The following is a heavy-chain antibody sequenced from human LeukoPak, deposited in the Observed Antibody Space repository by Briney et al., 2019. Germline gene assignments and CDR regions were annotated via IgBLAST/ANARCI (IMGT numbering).Heavy chain of an antibody. CDR3: AKDLGGGQGIAVADLDY. CDR1: GFTFSSYG. V-gene: IGHV3-23*01. Sequence: GGSLRLSCAASGFTFSSYGMSWVRQAPGKGLEWVSAISGSGGSTYYADSVKGRSTISRDNSKNTLYLQMSSLRAEDTAVYYCAKDLGGGQGIAVADLDYWGQGTLVTVSS. CDR2: ISGSGGST. J-gene: IGHJ4*02. D-gene: IGHD6-19*01.